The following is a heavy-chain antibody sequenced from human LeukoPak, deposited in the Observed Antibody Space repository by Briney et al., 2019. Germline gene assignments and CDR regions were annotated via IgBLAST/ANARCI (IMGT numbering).Heavy chain of an antibody. CDR1: GGSFSGCY. D-gene: IGHD3-22*01. Sequence: SETLSLTCAVYGGSFSGCYWSWIRQPPGKGLEWIGEINHSGSTNYNPSLKSRVTISVDTSKNQFSLKLSSVTAADTAVYYCARVKYYDSSGYPTRYFDYWGQGTLVTVSS. J-gene: IGHJ4*02. CDR2: INHSGST. CDR3: ARVKYYDSSGYPTRYFDY. V-gene: IGHV4-34*01.